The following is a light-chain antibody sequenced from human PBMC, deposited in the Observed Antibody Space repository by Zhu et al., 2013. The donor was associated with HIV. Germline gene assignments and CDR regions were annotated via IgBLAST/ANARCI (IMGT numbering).Light chain of an antibody. CDR2: EVS. J-gene: IGLJ2*01. Sequence: QSALTQPPSASASPGQSVTISCTGTSSDVGNYNYVSWYQQHPGKVPKLMIYEVSERPSGVPDRFSGSKSGNTASLTVSGLQAEDEADYYCSSYTSSSTLVFGGGTKLTVL. CDR3: SSYTSSSTLV. V-gene: IGLV2-8*01. CDR1: SSDVGNYNY.